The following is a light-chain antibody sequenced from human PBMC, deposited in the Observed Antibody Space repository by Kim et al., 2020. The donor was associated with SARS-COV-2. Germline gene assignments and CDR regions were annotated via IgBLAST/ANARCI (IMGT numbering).Light chain of an antibody. CDR3: QQRSNWPPIT. CDR1: QSVSSY. CDR2: DAA. Sequence: SPGERATLSCRASQSVSSYLAWYQQTPGQAPRLLIYDAANRVTGIPARFSGSGSGTEFTLTISSLEPEDSAVYYCQQRSNWPPITFGQGTRLEIK. J-gene: IGKJ5*01. V-gene: IGKV3-11*01.